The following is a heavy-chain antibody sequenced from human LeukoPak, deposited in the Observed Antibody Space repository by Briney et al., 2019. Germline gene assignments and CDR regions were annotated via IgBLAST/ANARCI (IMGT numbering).Heavy chain of an antibody. CDR3: ATTQGDGPDY. CDR2: VDPADGET. Sequence: GATVKISCKPSGYTFTDYYIHWVQQAPGKGLDWMGRVDPADGETLYAEKFQGRVSFITDSSTDTAYMELSSVRSEDTAVYYCATTQGDGPDYWGQGTLVTVSS. J-gene: IGHJ4*02. V-gene: IGHV1-69-2*01. D-gene: IGHD3-16*01. CDR1: GYTFTDYY.